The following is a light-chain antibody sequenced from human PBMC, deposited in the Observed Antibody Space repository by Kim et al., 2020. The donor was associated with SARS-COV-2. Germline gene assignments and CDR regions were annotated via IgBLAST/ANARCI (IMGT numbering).Light chain of an antibody. J-gene: IGLJ2*01. CDR2: QDS. Sequence: VSPEKTASITFAGDNIGDTSACWEQQKPGQSPVLVIYQDSKRPSGITERFSGSNSGNTATLTISGTQAMDEADYYCQAWDSSTYVVFGGGTKLTVL. CDR1: NIGDTS. V-gene: IGLV3-1*01. CDR3: QAWDSSTYVV.